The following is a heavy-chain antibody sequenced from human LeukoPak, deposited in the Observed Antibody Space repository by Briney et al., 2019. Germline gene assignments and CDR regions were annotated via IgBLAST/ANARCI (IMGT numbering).Heavy chain of an antibody. CDR3: ARVGLPGTENYYYYYGMDV. Sequence: SETLSLTCTVSGGSISSYYWSWIRQPPGKGLEWIGYIYYSGSTNYNPSLKSRVTISVDTSKNQFSLKLSSVTAADTAVYYCARVGLPGTENYYYYYGMDVWGQGTTVTVSS. CDR1: GGSISSYY. J-gene: IGHJ6*02. V-gene: IGHV4-59*12. D-gene: IGHD3-9*01. CDR2: IYYSGST.